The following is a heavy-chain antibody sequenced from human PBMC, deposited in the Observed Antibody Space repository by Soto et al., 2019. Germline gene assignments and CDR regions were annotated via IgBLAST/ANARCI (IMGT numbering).Heavy chain of an antibody. D-gene: IGHD3-10*01. J-gene: IGHJ4*02. Sequence: EVQLVESGGGLVKPGGSLRLSCAASGFTFSSYSMNWVRQAPGKGLEWVSSISSSSSYIYYADSVKGRFTISRDNAKISLYLQMNSLRAEDTAVYYCASAPGAGIIMAYWGQGTLVTVSS. CDR3: ASAPGAGIIMAY. CDR2: ISSSSSYI. V-gene: IGHV3-21*01. CDR1: GFTFSSYS.